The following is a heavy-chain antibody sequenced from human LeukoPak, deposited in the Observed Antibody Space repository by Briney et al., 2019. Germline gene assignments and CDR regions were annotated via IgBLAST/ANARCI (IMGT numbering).Heavy chain of an antibody. CDR3: AKDVRIVVVPHWYFDL. D-gene: IGHD2-2*01. V-gene: IGHV1-8*01. CDR1: GYTFTSYD. CDR2: MNPNSGNT. Sequence: GASVKVSCKASGYTFTSYDINWVRQATGQGLEWMGWMNPNSGNTGYAQKFQGRVTMTRNTSISTAYMELNSLRAEDTAVYYCAKDVRIVVVPHWYFDLWGRGTLVTVSS. J-gene: IGHJ2*01.